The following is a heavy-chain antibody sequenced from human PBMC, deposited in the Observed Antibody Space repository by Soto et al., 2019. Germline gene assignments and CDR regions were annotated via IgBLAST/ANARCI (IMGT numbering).Heavy chain of an antibody. D-gene: IGHD3-10*01. J-gene: IGHJ6*02. CDR1: GFTFSSYA. Sequence: GGSLRLSCAASGFTFSSYAMSWVRQAPGKGLEWVAVISYDGSNKYYADSVKGRFTISRDNSKNTLYLQMNSLRAEDTAVYYCARGSGSLNAAAAYYYGMDVWGQGTTVTVSS. V-gene: IGHV3-30-3*01. CDR2: ISYDGSNK. CDR3: ARGSGSLNAAAAYYYGMDV.